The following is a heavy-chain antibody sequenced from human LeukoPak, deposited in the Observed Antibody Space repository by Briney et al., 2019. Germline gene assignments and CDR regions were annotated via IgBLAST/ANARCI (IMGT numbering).Heavy chain of an antibody. CDR2: TYYGGNT. J-gene: IGHJ4*02. D-gene: IGHD2-8*01. CDR3: ASQNRYCTNGVCFNYFDY. Sequence: PSETLSLTCTVSGGSISSSSYYWGWIRQPPGKGLEWIGSTYYGGNTYYNPSLKSRVTISVDTSKNQFSLKLSSVTAADTAVYYCASQNRYCTNGVCFNYFDYWGQGTLVTVSS. V-gene: IGHV4-39*01. CDR1: GGSISSSSYY.